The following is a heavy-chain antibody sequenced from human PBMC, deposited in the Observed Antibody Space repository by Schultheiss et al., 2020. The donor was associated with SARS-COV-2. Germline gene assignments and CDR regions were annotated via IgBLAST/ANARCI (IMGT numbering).Heavy chain of an antibody. CDR3: ARDPGYCSSTSCYGLDY. CDR2: IWYDGSNK. J-gene: IGHJ4*02. CDR1: GFTFSSYG. D-gene: IGHD2-2*01. Sequence: GGSLRLSCAASGFTFSSYGMHWVRQAPGKGLEWVAVIWYDGSNKYYADSVKGRFTISRDNSKNTLYLQMNSLRAEDTAVYYCARDPGYCSSTSCYGLDYWGQGTLVTVSS. V-gene: IGHV3-33*08.